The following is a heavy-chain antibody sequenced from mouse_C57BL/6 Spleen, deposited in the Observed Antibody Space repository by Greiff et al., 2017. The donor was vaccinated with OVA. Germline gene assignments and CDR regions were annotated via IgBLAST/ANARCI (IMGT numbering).Heavy chain of an antibody. J-gene: IGHJ4*01. Sequence: EVQVVESGGGLVQPGGSLSLSCAASGFTFTDYYMSWVRQPPGKALEWLGFIRNKANGYTTEYSASVKGRFTISRDNSQSILYLQMNALRAEDSATYDCARYDSSGYYAMDYWGQGTSVTVSS. V-gene: IGHV7-3*01. CDR1: GFTFTDYY. CDR3: ARYDSSGYYAMDY. CDR2: IRNKANGYTT. D-gene: IGHD3-2*02.